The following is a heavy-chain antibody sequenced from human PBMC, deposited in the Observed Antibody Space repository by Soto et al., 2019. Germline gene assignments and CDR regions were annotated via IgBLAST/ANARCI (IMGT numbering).Heavy chain of an antibody. Sequence: QVQLVESGGGVVQPGRSLRLSCAASGFTFSDYGMHWVRQAPGKGLEWVAVIWFDGRNQYYADSVKGRFTISRDNSKNTLYVRMYSMRAEDTAVYYCARDLSDSDYDYYHGMDVWGQGTAVTVSS. J-gene: IGHJ6*02. D-gene: IGHD5-12*01. CDR3: ARDLSDSDYDYYHGMDV. V-gene: IGHV3-33*01. CDR2: IWFDGRNQ. CDR1: GFTFSDYG.